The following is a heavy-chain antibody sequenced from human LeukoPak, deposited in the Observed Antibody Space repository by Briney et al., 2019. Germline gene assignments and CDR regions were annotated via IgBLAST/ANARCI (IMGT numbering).Heavy chain of an antibody. J-gene: IGHJ4*02. V-gene: IGHV3-48*04. CDR3: ARDPQYCSSTSCPIL. CDR1: GFTFSSYS. D-gene: IGHD2-2*01. CDR2: ISSSSSTI. Sequence: GSLRLSCAASGFTFSSYSMNWVRQAPGKGLEWVSYISSSSSTIYYADSVKGRFTISRDNAKNSLYLQMNSLRAEDTAVYYCARDPQYCSSTSCPILWGQGTLVIVSS.